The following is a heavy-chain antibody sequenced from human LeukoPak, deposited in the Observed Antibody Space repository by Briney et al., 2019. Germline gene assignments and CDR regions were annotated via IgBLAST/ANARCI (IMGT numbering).Heavy chain of an antibody. V-gene: IGHV3-11*01. CDR2: ISASGDTI. D-gene: IGHD2-8*02. J-gene: IGHJ5*02. CDR1: GFTFSDYY. CDR3: ATEADDGTYGWWFDP. Sequence: NPGGSLRLSCAASGFTFSDYYMGWIRQAPGKGLQWVSYISASGDTIYYSDSVKGRFTISRDNAKNSLFLQMNRLRGDDTAMYYCATEADDGTYGWWFDPWGQGTQVTVSS.